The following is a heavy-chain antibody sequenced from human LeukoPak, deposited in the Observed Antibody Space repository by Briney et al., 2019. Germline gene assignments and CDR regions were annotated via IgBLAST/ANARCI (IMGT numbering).Heavy chain of an antibody. D-gene: IGHD6-19*01. CDR1: GFTVSSNY. J-gene: IGHJ4*02. CDR3: ARENRSGWVDY. Sequence: PGGSLRLSCAASGFTVSSNYMSWVRQAPGKGLEWVSVIYSGGSTYYADSVKGRFTISRDNPKNTLYLQMNSLRAEDTAVYYCARENRSGWVDYWGQGTLVTVSS. CDR2: IYSGGST. V-gene: IGHV3-53*01.